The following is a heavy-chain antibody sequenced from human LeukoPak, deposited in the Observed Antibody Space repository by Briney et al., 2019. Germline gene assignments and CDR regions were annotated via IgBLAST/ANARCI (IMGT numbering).Heavy chain of an antibody. CDR1: GFTSGDYA. D-gene: IGHD3-10*01. Sequence: GGSLRLSCTASGFTSGDYAMSWVRQAPGKGLEWVSSISTSGSYIYYANSMKGRFTISRDNAKNSLYLQMNSLRVEDSAVYYCATDLIHYYASGAKTWGQGTLVTVSS. CDR3: ATDLIHYYASGAKT. V-gene: IGHV3-21*01. J-gene: IGHJ5*02. CDR2: ISTSGSYI.